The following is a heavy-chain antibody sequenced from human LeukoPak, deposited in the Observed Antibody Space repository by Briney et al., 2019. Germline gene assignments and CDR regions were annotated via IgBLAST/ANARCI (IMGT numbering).Heavy chain of an antibody. V-gene: IGHV3-49*04. CDR2: IRSKAYGGTT. Sequence: GRSLRLSCTASGFTFGDYVMSWVRQAPGKGLEWVGFIRSKAYGGTTKNDASVKGRFTISRDDSRSIAYLQMNSLKTEDTAVYYCTRRYNYDSSGYYYVRDAFDIWGQGTMVTVSS. CDR3: TRRYNYDSSGYYYVRDAFDI. D-gene: IGHD3-22*01. CDR1: GFTFGDYV. J-gene: IGHJ3*02.